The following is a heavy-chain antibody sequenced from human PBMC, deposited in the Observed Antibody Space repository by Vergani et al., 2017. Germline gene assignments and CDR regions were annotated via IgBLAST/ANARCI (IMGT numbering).Heavy chain of an antibody. J-gene: IGHJ6*02. V-gene: IGHV1-69-2*01. CDR3: ATPQTFTTGGMEV. CDR2: VDPEDGET. CDR1: GYTFTDHY. Sequence: EVQLVQSGAEVKKPGATMKISCKVSGYTFTDHYMHWVKQAPGKGLEWMGLVDPEDGETIYAEKFKGRVTIAADTSTDTVHLELRSLRSEETAVYYCATPQTFTTGGMEVWGQGTTVIVSS. D-gene: IGHD3-22*01.